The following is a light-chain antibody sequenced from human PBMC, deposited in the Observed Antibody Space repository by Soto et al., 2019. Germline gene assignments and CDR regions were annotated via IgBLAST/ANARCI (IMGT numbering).Light chain of an antibody. CDR3: QQYYSFPFT. V-gene: IGKV1D-8*01. CDR1: QDIKNY. Sequence: VISMTQSPSLLSASTGDRVTISCRMSQDIKNYLAWYQQRPGKAPALLIYSASTLQNGVPSRFSGSWSRTDFTLTISRLQSEDFATYYCQQYYSFPFTFGPGTKVDV. J-gene: IGKJ3*01. CDR2: SAS.